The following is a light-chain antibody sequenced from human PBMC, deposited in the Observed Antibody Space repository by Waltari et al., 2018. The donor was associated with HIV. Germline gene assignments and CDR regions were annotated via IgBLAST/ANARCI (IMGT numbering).Light chain of an antibody. V-gene: IGKV3-15*01. Sequence: TQSPAILPVSPGERVTLSCRASQSVNSQLAWYQQKVGQAPRLLIHGASSRASGIPARFSGSGSGTDFSLTISSLKSEDFAIYYCQQYDNWPYTFGQGTKLDI. CDR2: GAS. J-gene: IGKJ2*01. CDR3: QQYDNWPYT. CDR1: QSVNSQ.